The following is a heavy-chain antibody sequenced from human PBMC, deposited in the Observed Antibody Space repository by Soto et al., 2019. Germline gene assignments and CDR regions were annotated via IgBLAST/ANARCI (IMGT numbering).Heavy chain of an antibody. D-gene: IGHD3-16*01. Sequence: EVQLVESGGGLVQPGGSLRLSCAASGFTFSDYWMSWVRQAPGKALEWVANIKQDGSEKYYVDSVKGRFTISRDNAKNSLYLQMNSLRAEDTAVYYCAREGFRAVMSYYGMDVWGQGTTVTVSS. CDR1: GFTFSDYW. CDR2: IKQDGSEK. V-gene: IGHV3-7*04. J-gene: IGHJ6*02. CDR3: AREGFRAVMSYYGMDV.